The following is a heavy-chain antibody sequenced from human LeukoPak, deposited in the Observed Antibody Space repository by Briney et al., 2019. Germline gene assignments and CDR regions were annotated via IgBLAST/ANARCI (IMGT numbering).Heavy chain of an antibody. CDR3: ARALLWFGEFPPHYMDV. CDR1: GRSIGSYY. D-gene: IGHD3-10*01. J-gene: IGHJ6*03. V-gene: IGHV4-59*01. CDR2: IYYSGIT. Sequence: PSETLSLTCTVSGRSIGSYYWSWIRQPPGKGLEWIGYIYYSGITNYNPSLKSRVTISVDTSKNQFSLKLSSVTAADTAVYYCARALLWFGEFPPHYMDVWGKGTTVTVSS.